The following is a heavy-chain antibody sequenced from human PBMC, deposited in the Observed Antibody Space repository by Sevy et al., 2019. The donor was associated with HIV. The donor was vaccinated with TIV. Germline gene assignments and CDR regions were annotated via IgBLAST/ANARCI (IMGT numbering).Heavy chain of an antibody. CDR2: INPNSGGT. V-gene: IGHV1-2*06. D-gene: IGHD3-3*01. CDR3: ARRYDFWSGYYGFYY. J-gene: IGHJ4*02. CDR1: GYTFTDYY. Sequence: ASVKVSCKTSGYTFTDYYMHWVRQAPGQGLEWMERINPNSGGTNYPQKFEGRVTMTRDTSISTAYMELNRLTSDDTAVYYCARRYDFWSGYYGFYYWGQGTLVTVSS.